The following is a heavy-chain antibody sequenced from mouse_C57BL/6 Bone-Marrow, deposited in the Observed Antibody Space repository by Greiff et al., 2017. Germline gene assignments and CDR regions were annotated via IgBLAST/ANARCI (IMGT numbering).Heavy chain of an antibody. Sequence: DVHLVESGGGLVKPGGSLKLSCAASGFTFSDYGMHWVRQAPEKGLEWVAYISSGSSTIYYADTVKGRFTISRDNAKNTLFLQMTSLRSEDTAMYYCAKLGQDYYAMDYWGQGTSVTVSS. CDR2: ISSGSSTI. CDR3: AKLGQDYYAMDY. D-gene: IGHD4-1*01. V-gene: IGHV5-17*01. CDR1: GFTFSDYG. J-gene: IGHJ4*01.